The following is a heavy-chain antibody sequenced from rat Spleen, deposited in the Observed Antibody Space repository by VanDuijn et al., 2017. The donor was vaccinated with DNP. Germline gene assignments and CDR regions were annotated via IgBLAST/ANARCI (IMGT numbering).Heavy chain of an antibody. V-gene: IGHV5-22*01. CDR1: GFTFSDFY. CDR3: ARLTYGKPYYFDY. Sequence: EVQLVESGGGLVQPGRSLKLSCAASGFTFSDFYMAWVRQAPKKGLEWVASISYDDSSTYYGDSVKGRFTFSRDNAKSTLSLQMNSLMSEDTATYYCARLTYGKPYYFDYWGQGVVVTVSS. J-gene: IGHJ2*01. D-gene: IGHD1-3*01. CDR2: ISYDDSST.